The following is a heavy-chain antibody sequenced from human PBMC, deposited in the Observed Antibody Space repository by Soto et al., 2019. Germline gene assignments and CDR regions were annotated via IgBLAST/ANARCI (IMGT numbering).Heavy chain of an antibody. CDR1: GGSISSYY. Sequence: SETLSLTCTVSGGSISSYYWSWIRQPPGKGLEWIGYIYYSGSTNYNPSLKSRVTISVDTSKNQFSLKLSSVTAADTAVYYCARHLSGSGNCFDPWGQGTLVTVSS. D-gene: IGHD3-10*01. CDR2: IYYSGST. CDR3: ARHLSGSGNCFDP. J-gene: IGHJ5*02. V-gene: IGHV4-59*08.